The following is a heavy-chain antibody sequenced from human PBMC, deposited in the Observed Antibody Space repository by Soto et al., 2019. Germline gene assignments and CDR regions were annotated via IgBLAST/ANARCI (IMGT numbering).Heavy chain of an antibody. V-gene: IGHV1-8*01. D-gene: IGHD2-15*01. CDR2: MNPNSGNT. CDR3: ARAKEVPIDIVVVGASDY. Sequence: QVQLVQSGAEVKKPGASVKVSCKASGYTFTSYDINWVRQATGQGLEWMGWMNPNSGNTGYAQKFQGRVTMTRNTAISTAYMELSSLRSEDTAVYYCARAKEVPIDIVVVGASDYWGQGTLVTVSS. CDR1: GYTFTSYD. J-gene: IGHJ4*02.